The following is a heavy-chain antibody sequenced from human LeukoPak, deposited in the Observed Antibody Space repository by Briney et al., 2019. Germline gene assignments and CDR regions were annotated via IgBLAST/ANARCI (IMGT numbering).Heavy chain of an antibody. CDR3: ARDRGSSGWYEFDY. J-gene: IGHJ4*02. CDR2: IKQDGSEK. V-gene: IGHV3-7*01. D-gene: IGHD6-19*01. CDR1: GFTSSSYW. Sequence: GGSLRLSCAASGFTSSSYWMSWVRLGPGKGLEWVANIKQDGSEKYYVDSVKGRFTISRDNAKNSLYLQMNSLRAEDTAVYYCARDRGSSGWYEFDYWGQGTLVSVSS.